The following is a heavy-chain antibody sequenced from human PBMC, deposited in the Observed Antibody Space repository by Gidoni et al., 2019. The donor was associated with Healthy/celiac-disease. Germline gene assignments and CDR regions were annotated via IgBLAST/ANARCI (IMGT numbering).Heavy chain of an antibody. D-gene: IGHD3-9*01. CDR2: IYYSGST. Sequence: QLQLQESGPGLVKPSETLSLTCTVSGGSISSSSYYWGWIRQPPGKGLEWIGSIYYSGSTYYNPSLKSRVTISVDTSKNQFSLKLSSGTAADTAVYYCASSWAITIFYWGQGTLVTVSS. V-gene: IGHV4-39*01. CDR1: GGSISSSSYY. J-gene: IGHJ4*02. CDR3: ASSWAITIFY.